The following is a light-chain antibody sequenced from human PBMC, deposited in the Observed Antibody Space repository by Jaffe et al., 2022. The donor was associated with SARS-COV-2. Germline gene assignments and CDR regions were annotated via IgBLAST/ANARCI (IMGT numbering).Light chain of an antibody. J-gene: IGLJ3*02. CDR3: AAWDDTLKGWV. V-gene: IGLV1-44*01. CDR1: STNIGSNS. Sequence: QSVLTQTPSVSGTPGQRVTISCSGSSTNIGSNSVNWIQQVPGTAPKFLIYGSDRRPSGVPDRFSGSKSGTSASLAISGLRAEDEADYYCAAWDDTLKGWVFGGGTKLTVL. CDR2: GSD.